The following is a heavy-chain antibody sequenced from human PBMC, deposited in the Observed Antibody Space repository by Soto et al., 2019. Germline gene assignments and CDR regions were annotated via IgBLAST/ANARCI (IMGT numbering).Heavy chain of an antibody. V-gene: IGHV4-39*01. CDR1: GGSISSSSYY. Sequence: QLQLQESGPGLVKPSETLSLTCTVSGGSISSSSYYWGWIRQPPGKGLEWIGSISYSGGTYYNPSLKSRVTISVDTSKNQFSLKLSSVTAADTAVYYCARTLLRFTTGFGYWGQGTLVTVSS. J-gene: IGHJ4*02. CDR2: ISYSGGT. CDR3: ARTLLRFTTGFGY. D-gene: IGHD3-3*01.